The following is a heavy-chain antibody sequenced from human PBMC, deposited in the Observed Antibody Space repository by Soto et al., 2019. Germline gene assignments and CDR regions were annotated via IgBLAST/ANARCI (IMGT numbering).Heavy chain of an antibody. CDR3: AKDHDWRDGYNFDY. V-gene: IGHV3-30*18. J-gene: IGHJ4*02. Sequence: HPGGSLRLSCAASGFTFSSYGMHWVRQAPGKGLEWVAVISYDGSNKYYADSVKGRFTISRDNSKNTLYLQMNSLRAEDTAVYYCAKDHDWRDGYNFDYWGQGTLVTVSS. CDR1: GFTFSSYG. CDR2: ISYDGSNK. D-gene: IGHD5-12*01.